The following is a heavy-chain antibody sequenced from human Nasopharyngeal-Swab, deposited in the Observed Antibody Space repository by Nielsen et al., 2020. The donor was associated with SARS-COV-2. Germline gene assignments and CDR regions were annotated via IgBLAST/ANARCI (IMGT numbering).Heavy chain of an antibody. CDR1: GYSFTSYW. CDR2: IYPGDSDT. CDR3: ARRGSGSHGYYYGMDV. V-gene: IGHV5-51*01. D-gene: IGHD1-26*01. J-gene: IGHJ6*02. Sequence: KVSCKGSGYSFTSYWIGWVRQMHGKGLEWMGIIYPGDSDTRYSPSFQGQVTISADKSISTAYLQWSSLKASDTAMYYCARRGSGSHGYYYGMDVWGQGTTVTVSS.